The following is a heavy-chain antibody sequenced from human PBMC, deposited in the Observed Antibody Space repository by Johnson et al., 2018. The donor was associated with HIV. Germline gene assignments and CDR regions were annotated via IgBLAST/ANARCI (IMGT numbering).Heavy chain of an antibody. CDR2: ISYDGNNK. J-gene: IGHJ3*02. Sequence: QVQLVESGGGVVQPGGCLRLSCVASGFTFSSYAMHWVRQAPGKGLEWMALISYDGNNKPYADSVQGRFPISKDSSKNTLNLQMSSLRAEATAVYFCARGGPYYYDSSGYGAFDIWGQGTMVTVSS. D-gene: IGHD3-22*01. V-gene: IGHV3-30-3*01. CDR1: GFTFSSYA. CDR3: ARGGPYYYDSSGYGAFDI.